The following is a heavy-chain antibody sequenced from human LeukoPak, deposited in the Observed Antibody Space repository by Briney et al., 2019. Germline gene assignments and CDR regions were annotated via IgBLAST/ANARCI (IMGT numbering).Heavy chain of an antibody. CDR2: ISSSGSTI. J-gene: IGHJ4*02. CDR3: ARELTIQYYDSSGYYYD. V-gene: IGHV3-11*04. Sequence: PGGSLRLSCAASGFTFSDYYMSWIRQAPGKGLEWVSYISSSGSTIYYADSVKGRFTISRDNAKNSLYLQMNSLRAEDTAVYYCARELTIQYYDSSGYYYDWGQGTLVTVSS. D-gene: IGHD3-22*01. CDR1: GFTFSDYY.